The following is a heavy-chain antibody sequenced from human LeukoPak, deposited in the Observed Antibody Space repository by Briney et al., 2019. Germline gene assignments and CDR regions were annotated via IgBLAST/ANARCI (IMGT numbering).Heavy chain of an antibody. Sequence: GGSLRLSCAASGFTFSSYGMHWVRQAPGKGLEWVAYIRYDGTNKYYADSVRGRFTISRDNSNNTLYLQMNSLRAEDTAVYSCAREGQTKRYCSSTSCRGNAFDIWGQGTMVTVSS. CDR2: IRYDGTNK. CDR1: GFTFSSYG. D-gene: IGHD2-2*01. J-gene: IGHJ3*02. CDR3: AREGQTKRYCSSTSCRGNAFDI. V-gene: IGHV3-30*02.